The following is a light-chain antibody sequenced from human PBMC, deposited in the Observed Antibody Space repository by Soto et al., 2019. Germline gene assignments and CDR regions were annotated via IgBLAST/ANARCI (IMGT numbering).Light chain of an antibody. CDR2: WAS. J-gene: IGKJ4*01. Sequence: DIVMTQSPDSLAVSLGERATINCKSSQSVLYDANNKNYLAWYQQKPGQPPNLLINWASTRESGVPDRFSGSGSVTDFTLTISSLQAEDVAVYYCQQYYDTPLTFGGGTKVE. V-gene: IGKV4-1*01. CDR1: QSVLYDANNKNY. CDR3: QQYYDTPLT.